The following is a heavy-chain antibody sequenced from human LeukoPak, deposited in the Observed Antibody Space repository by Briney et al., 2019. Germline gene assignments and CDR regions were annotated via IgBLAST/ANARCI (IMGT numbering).Heavy chain of an antibody. J-gene: IGHJ6*02. CDR3: VKNVGRYFYGMDV. CDR1: GFTFDDYA. CDR2: ISWNSGSI. Sequence: PGRSLRLSCAASGFTFDDYAMHWVRQAPGKGLEWVSGISWNSGSIDYADSVKGRFTISRDNAKNSLFLQMNSLRAEDTALYYCVKNVGRYFYGMDVWGQGTMVTVSS. V-gene: IGHV3-9*01.